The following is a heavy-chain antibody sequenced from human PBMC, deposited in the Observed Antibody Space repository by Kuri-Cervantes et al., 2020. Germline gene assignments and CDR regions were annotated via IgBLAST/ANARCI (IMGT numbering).Heavy chain of an antibody. CDR3: AREAGVKVRGVIIPRYFDL. V-gene: IGHV3-53*05. Sequence: GGSLRLSCAASGFTVSSNYMSWVRQAPGKGLEWVSVIYSGGSTYYADSVKGRFTISRDNSKNTLYLQMNSLRAEDTAVYYCAREAGVKVRGVIIPRYFDLWGRGTLVTVSS. CDR2: IYSGGST. CDR1: GFTVSSNY. D-gene: IGHD3-10*01. J-gene: IGHJ2*01.